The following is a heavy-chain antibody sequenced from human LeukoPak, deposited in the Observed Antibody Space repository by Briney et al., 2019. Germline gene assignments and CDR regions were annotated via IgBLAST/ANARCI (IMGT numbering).Heavy chain of an antibody. D-gene: IGHD3-10*01. CDR3: AKDRLEFYGSARYYFDS. CDR2: IRHDASSQ. J-gene: IGHJ4*02. Sequence: GGSLRLSCAASGFSFSTYGMHWVRQAPGKGLEWVAFIRHDASSQHYADSVKGRFTISRDSSKDTLYLQMNSLRTEDTAVYFCAKDRLEFYGSARYYFDSWGQGSLVTVSS. V-gene: IGHV3-30*02. CDR1: GFSFSTYG.